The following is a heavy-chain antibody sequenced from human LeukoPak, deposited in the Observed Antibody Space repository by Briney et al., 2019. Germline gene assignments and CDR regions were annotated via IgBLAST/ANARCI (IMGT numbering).Heavy chain of an antibody. CDR2: ISAYNANT. J-gene: IGHJ3*02. Sequence: ASVKDSCKASGYTFTSYGISWVRQAPGQGLEWMGWISAYNANTNYAQKLQGRVTMTTDTSTSTAYMELRSLRSDDTAVYYCARDWGPYYYGSGSYPDAFDIWGQGTMVTVSS. CDR1: GYTFTSYG. CDR3: ARDWGPYYYGSGSYPDAFDI. V-gene: IGHV1-18*01. D-gene: IGHD3-10*01.